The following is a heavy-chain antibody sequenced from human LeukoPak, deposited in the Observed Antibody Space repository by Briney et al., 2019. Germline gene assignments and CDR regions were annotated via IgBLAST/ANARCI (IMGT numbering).Heavy chain of an antibody. Sequence: APVKVSCKASGYTFTGYYMHWVRQAPGQGLEWMGWINPNSGGTNYAQKFQGRVTMTRDTSISTAYMELSRLRSDDTAVYYCASESGVVRGVIDYWGQGTLVTVSS. D-gene: IGHD3-10*01. CDR2: INPNSGGT. CDR1: GYTFTGYY. CDR3: ASESGVVRGVIDY. J-gene: IGHJ4*02. V-gene: IGHV1-2*02.